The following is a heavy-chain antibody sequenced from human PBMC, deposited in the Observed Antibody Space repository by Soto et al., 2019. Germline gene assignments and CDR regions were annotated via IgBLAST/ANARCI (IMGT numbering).Heavy chain of an antibody. V-gene: IGHV3-30-3*01. CDR2: ISYDGSNK. CDR3: ARDIALQHYYYYGMAV. Sequence: QVQLVESGGGVVQPGRSLRLSCAASGFTFSSYAMHWVRQAPGKGLEWVAVISYDGSNKYYADSVKGRFTISRDNSKNTLYLQMNSLRAEDTAVYYCARDIALQHYYYYGMAVWGQGTPVTVSS. CDR1: GFTFSSYA. D-gene: IGHD3-16*02. J-gene: IGHJ6*02.